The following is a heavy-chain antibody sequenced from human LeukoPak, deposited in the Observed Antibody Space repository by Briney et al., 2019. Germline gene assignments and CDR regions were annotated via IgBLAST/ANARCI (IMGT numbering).Heavy chain of an antibody. J-gene: IGHJ4*02. CDR2: ISYDGSNK. D-gene: IGHD6-13*01. Sequence: PGGSLRLSCAASGFTFSSYGMHWVRQAPGKGLEWVAVISYDGSNKYYADSVKGRFTISRDNSKNTLYLQMNSLRAEDTAVYYCAKDRRFRSSWYFGRYFDYWGQGTLVTVSS. CDR3: AKDRRFRSSWYFGRYFDY. CDR1: GFTFSSYG. V-gene: IGHV3-30*18.